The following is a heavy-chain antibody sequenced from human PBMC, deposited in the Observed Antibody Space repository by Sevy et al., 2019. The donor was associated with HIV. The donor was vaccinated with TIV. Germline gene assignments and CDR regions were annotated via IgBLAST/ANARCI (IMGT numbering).Heavy chain of an antibody. Sequence: GGSLRLSCAASGFTFSSYAMSWVRQTPGKGLEWVSAISGSGGSTYYADSVKGRFTISRDNSKNTLYLQMNSLRAEDTAVYYCATHHPPDGEGYFDYWGQGTLVTVSS. V-gene: IGHV3-23*01. CDR3: ATHHPPDGEGYFDY. CDR2: ISGSGGST. D-gene: IGHD4-17*01. CDR1: GFTFSSYA. J-gene: IGHJ4*02.